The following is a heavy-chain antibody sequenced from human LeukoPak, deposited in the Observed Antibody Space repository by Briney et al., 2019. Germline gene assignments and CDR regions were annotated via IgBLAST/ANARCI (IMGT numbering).Heavy chain of an antibody. CDR2: IHYAGKT. D-gene: IGHD6-6*01. CDR3: AGEYSSSAGF. V-gene: IGHV4-39*07. J-gene: IGHJ4*02. CDR1: GVSISSYH. Sequence: SSETLSLTCSVSGVSISSYHWGWIRQPPGKGLEWIGSIHYAGKTYYKPSLKSRDNIYIDTAKSQFFLNLRSVTAADTAVYYCAGEYSSSAGFWGQGTLVTVSS.